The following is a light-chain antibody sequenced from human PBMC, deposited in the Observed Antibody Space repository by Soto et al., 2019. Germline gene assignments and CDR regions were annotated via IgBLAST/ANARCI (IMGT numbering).Light chain of an antibody. CDR1: QSVGYL. CDR2: DAS. CDR3: QQYNSYST. V-gene: IGKV1-5*01. Sequence: IQMTQSPSTLSASVGDRVTITCRASQSVGYLLAWYQQKPGKAPQFLIYDASNLHDGVPSRFSGSGSGTEFTLTISSLQPDDFATYYCQQYNSYSTFGQGTKVDI. J-gene: IGKJ1*01.